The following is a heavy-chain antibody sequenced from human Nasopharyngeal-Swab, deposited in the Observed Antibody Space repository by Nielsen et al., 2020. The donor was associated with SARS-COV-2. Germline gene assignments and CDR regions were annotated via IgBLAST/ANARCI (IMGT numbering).Heavy chain of an antibody. CDR2: INSDGSST. D-gene: IGHD6-13*01. Sequence: GRSLSLSCAASGFTFSSYWMRCVLQAPGKGLVWVSRINSDGSSTSYADSVKGRFTISRDNAKNTLYLQMNSLRAEDTAAYYCARSRKLMDVWGQGTTVTVSS. V-gene: IGHV3-74*01. J-gene: IGHJ6*02. CDR1: GFTFSSYW. CDR3: ARSRKLMDV.